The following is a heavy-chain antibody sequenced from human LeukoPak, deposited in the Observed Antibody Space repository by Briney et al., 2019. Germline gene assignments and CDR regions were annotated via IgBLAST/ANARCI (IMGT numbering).Heavy chain of an antibody. D-gene: IGHD6-19*01. V-gene: IGHV3-11*01. Sequence: GGSLRLSCAVSGFTFSDYYMSWIRQAPGEGLEWVSYISSSGITIYYADSVKGRFTVSRDNAKDSQYLQMNSLRAEDTAVDYCTTLRTSGWYQDSWGQGTLVTVSS. CDR3: TTLRTSGWYQDS. J-gene: IGHJ4*02. CDR2: ISSSGITI. CDR1: GFTFSDYY.